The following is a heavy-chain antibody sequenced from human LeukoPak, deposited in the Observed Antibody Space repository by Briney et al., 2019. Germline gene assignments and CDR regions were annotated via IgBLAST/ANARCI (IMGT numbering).Heavy chain of an antibody. CDR3: ARPVPSRLGWFDP. Sequence: PSETLSLTCTVSGGSISSGSYYWTWVRQPPGTGLEWIGYIFYTGSTNYNPSLKSRVTISVDTSKNQFSLKLSSVTAADTAVYYCARPVPSRLGWFDPWGQGTLVTVSS. CDR2: IFYTGST. CDR1: GGSISSGSYY. J-gene: IGHJ5*02. D-gene: IGHD1-1*01. V-gene: IGHV4-61*01.